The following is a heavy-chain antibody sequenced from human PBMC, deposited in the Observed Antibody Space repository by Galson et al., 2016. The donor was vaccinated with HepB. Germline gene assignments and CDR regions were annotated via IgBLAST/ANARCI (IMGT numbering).Heavy chain of an antibody. V-gene: IGHV5-51*01. CDR2: IYPGDSHT. J-gene: IGHJ4*02. CDR3: ARALRRAYGGNHGIF. D-gene: IGHD4-23*01. CDR1: GFRFTNYW. Sequence: QSGAEVTKPGESLKISCKGSGFRFTNYWIGWVRQKPGKGLEWMGVIYPGDSHTRYSPSFQGQVTISADESISTAYLQWRSLKASDTAMYYCARALRRAYGGNHGIFWGQGTLVTVSS.